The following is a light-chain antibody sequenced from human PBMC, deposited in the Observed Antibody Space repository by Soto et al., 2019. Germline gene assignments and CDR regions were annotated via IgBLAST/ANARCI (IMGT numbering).Light chain of an antibody. V-gene: IGKV3-20*01. CDR1: QSVSNNY. Sequence: VVLTQSPGTLSLSPGDRATLSCRASQSVSNNYLAWFQQKPGQPPSLLIYGASARATGTPERFSGSGSGTDFTLTISRLEPEDFAVYYCQQYGSSPRTFGQGTKVDI. CDR2: GAS. J-gene: IGKJ1*01. CDR3: QQYGSSPRT.